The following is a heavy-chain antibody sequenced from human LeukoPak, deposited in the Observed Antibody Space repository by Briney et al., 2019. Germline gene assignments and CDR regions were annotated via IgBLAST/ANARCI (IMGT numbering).Heavy chain of an antibody. Sequence: SETLSLTCTVSGGSISSSSYYWGWIRQPPGKGLEWIGSIYYSGSTYYNPSPKSRVTISVDTSKNQFSLKLRSVTAADTAVYYCAREHCSGGSCYSIYYYYYMDVWGKGTTVTVSS. CDR3: AREHCSGGSCYSIYYYYYMDV. V-gene: IGHV4-39*07. CDR2: IYYSGST. J-gene: IGHJ6*03. CDR1: GGSISSSSYY. D-gene: IGHD2-15*01.